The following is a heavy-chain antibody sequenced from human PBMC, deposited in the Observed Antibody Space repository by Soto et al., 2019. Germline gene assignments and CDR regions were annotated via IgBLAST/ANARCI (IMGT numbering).Heavy chain of an antibody. J-gene: IGHJ5*02. CDR1: GFIFENFG. CDR3: AKNQGVELVPLATVYWFDP. D-gene: IGHD1-26*01. V-gene: IGHV3-23*01. CDR2: ISGSGFKK. Sequence: GGSLRLCCAASGFIFENFGMSWVRQAPGKGREWISSISGSGFKKYYADSVKGRFTISRDNAKSTVYLELNNLSAEDTAVYHCAKNQGVELVPLATVYWFDPWGQGSVVTVSS.